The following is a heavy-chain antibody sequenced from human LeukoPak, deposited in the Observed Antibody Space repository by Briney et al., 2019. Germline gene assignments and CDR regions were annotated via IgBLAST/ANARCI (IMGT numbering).Heavy chain of an antibody. J-gene: IGHJ5*02. D-gene: IGHD3-10*01. CDR3: ARDMYGSGNFLPESP. CDR2: GYYSGST. CDR1: GGSVSVHDYY. Sequence: SETLSLTCTVSGGSVSVHDYYWTWTRQPPGKGLECIRYGYYSGSTVYNPSLRSRVTISVDTSKNQFSLRLTSVTAADTAVYYCARDMYGSGNFLPESPWGQGTLVTVSS. V-gene: IGHV4-61*08.